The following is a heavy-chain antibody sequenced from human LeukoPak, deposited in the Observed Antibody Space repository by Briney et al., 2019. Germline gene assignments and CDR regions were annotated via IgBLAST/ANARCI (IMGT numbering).Heavy chain of an antibody. J-gene: IGHJ4*02. V-gene: IGHV3-74*01. CDR3: TREEGSTDH. CDR1: GFTLSNHW. D-gene: IGHD5/OR15-5a*01. Sequence: GGPLRLSCAASGFTLSNHWMHWVRQAPGKGLVWVSHINGDGSETNYADSVRGRFTISRDNAKNTLYLQMNSLRVDDTAVYYCTREEGSTDHWGQGTLVTVSS. CDR2: INGDGSET.